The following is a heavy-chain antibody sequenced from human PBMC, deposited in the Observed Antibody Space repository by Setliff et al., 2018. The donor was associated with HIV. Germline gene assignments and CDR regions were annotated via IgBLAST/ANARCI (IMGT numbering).Heavy chain of an antibody. J-gene: IGHJ4*02. V-gene: IGHV4-39*07. CDR1: GGSISSYY. D-gene: IGHD5-18*01. CDR2: MYYSGST. Sequence: SETLSLTCTVSGGSISSYYWSWVRQPPGKGLEWIGSMYYSGSTYYTPSLKGRITISLDTSKNQFSLRMRSVTAADTAVYYCARVFVDTAVLRVLEYYFDSWGRGTLVTVSS. CDR3: ARVFVDTAVLRVLEYYFDS.